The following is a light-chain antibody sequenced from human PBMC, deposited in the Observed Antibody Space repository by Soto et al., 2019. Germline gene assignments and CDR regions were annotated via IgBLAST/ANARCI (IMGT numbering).Light chain of an antibody. CDR3: QHSYSTPPT. CDR1: QSISSY. Sequence: DIQMTQSPSSLSASVGDRVTITCRASQSISSYLNWYQQKPGKAPKLLIYAASSLQSGVPSRFSGSGSGTDFTLTISSLQLEDFATYYCQHSYSTPPTFGQGTRLEIK. CDR2: AAS. J-gene: IGKJ5*01. V-gene: IGKV1-39*01.